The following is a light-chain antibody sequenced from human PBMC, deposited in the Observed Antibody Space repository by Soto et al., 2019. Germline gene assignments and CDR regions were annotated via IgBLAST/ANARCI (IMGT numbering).Light chain of an antibody. CDR2: EVS. J-gene: IGLJ1*01. CDR1: NSDVGGYNY. V-gene: IGLV2-14*01. CDR3: SSYTSISTLYV. Sequence: QSVLTQPASVSGSPGQSITISCTGTNSDVGGYNYVSWYQQHPGKAPELMIYEVSHRPSGVSNRFSGSKSDNTASLTISGLQAEDEPDYYCSSYTSISTLYVFGTGTKGTVL.